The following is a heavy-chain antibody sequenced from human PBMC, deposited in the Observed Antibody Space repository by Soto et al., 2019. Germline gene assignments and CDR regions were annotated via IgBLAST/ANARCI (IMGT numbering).Heavy chain of an antibody. V-gene: IGHV3-21*04. D-gene: IGHD3-22*01. CDR1: GFTFSNYS. Sequence: GGSLRLSCAASGFTFSNYSMNWVRQAPGKGLEWVSSISSSSSYIYYADSMKGRFTISRDNAKNSLYLQMNSLRAEDTAVYYCAKIESRFYYDSSGYYPFDYWGQGTLVTVS. CDR3: AKIESRFYYDSSGYYPFDY. CDR2: ISSSSSYI. J-gene: IGHJ4*02.